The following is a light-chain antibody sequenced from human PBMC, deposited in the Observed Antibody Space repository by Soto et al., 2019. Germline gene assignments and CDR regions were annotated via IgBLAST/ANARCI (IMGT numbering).Light chain of an antibody. CDR2: DAS. V-gene: IGKV3-20*01. J-gene: IGKJ1*01. CDR1: QSVSRY. CDR3: QQHGSPSRT. Sequence: ASQSVSRYVDGYQQPPAQDNRLLIYDASRRDTGIPARFSGIESGTDFTLTINRLQPEDVAVYFCQQHGSPSRTFGQGTKVDIK.